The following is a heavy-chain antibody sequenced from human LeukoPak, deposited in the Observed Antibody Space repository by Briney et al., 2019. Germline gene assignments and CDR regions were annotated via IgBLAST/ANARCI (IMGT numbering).Heavy chain of an antibody. J-gene: IGHJ4*02. CDR1: GGTFSSYA. CDR3: AKDESGGVVSFDY. Sequence: SVKVSCKASGGTFSSYAISWVRQAPGQGLEWMGGIIPIFGTANYAQKFQGRVTITADKSTSTAYMELSSLRSEDTAVYYCAKDESGGVVSFDYWGQGTLVTVSS. CDR2: IIPIFGTA. D-gene: IGHD3-3*01. V-gene: IGHV1-69*06.